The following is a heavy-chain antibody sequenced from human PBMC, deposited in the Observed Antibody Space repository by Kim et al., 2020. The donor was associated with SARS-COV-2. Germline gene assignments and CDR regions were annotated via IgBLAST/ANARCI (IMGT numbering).Heavy chain of an antibody. CDR3: ARYKTTSCRICPSGVGGPEYAFDI. J-gene: IGHJ3*02. Sequence: SETLSLTCTVSGGSISSGGYYWSWIRQHPGKGLEWIGYIYYSGSTYYNPSLKSRVTISVDTSKNQFSLKLSSVTAADTAVYYCARYKTTSCRICPSGVGGPEYAFDIWGQGTMVTVSS. CDR1: GGSISSGGYY. CDR2: IYYSGST. V-gene: IGHV4-31*03. D-gene: IGHD2-2*01.